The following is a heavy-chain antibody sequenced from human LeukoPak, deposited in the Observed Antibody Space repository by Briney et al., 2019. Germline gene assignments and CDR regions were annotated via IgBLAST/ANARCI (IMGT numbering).Heavy chain of an antibody. CDR1: GYTFTGYY. Sequence: ASVKVSCKASGYTFTGYYMHWVRQAPGQGLEWMGWINPNSGGTNYAQKFQGRVTMTRDTSISTAYMELSRLRSDDTAVYYCARDYIAVAVNWFDPWGQGTLVTVSS. D-gene: IGHD6-19*01. J-gene: IGHJ5*02. V-gene: IGHV1-2*02. CDR2: INPNSGGT. CDR3: ARDYIAVAVNWFDP.